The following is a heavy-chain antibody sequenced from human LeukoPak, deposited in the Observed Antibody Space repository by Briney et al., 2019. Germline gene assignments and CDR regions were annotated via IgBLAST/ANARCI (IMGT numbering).Heavy chain of an antibody. CDR3: ARALGYCSSTSCYLLDY. CDR1: GGSISSGDYY. V-gene: IGHV4-30-4*08. J-gene: IGHJ4*02. Sequence: PSQTLSLTCTVSGGSISSGDYYWSWIRQPPGKGLEWIGYIYYSGSTYYNPSLKSRVTISVDTSKNQFSLKLCSVTAADTAVYYCARALGYCSSTSCYLLDYWRQGTLVTVSS. D-gene: IGHD2-2*01. CDR2: IYYSGST.